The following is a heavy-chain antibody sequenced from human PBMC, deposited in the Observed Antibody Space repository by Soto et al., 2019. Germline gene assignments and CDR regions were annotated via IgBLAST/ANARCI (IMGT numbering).Heavy chain of an antibody. D-gene: IGHD3-22*01. V-gene: IGHV4-59*01. CDR3: AREGSYYDSSGIRVLDY. J-gene: IGHJ4*02. CDR1: GGSISNYY. CDR2: IYYSGST. Sequence: SETLSLTCTVSGGSISNYYWSWIRQPPGKGLEWIGYIYYSGSTNYNPSLKSRVTISVDTSKNQFSLKLSSVTAADTAVYYCAREGSYYDSSGIRVLDYWGQGTLVTVSS.